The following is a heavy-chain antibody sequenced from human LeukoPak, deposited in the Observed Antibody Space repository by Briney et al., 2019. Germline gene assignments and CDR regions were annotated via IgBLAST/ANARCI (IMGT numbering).Heavy chain of an antibody. CDR1: GGSISSSSYY. D-gene: IGHD3-22*01. CDR3: ARLRYYYDSSGYYADY. Sequence: SETLSLTCTVSGGSISSSSYYWGWIRQPPGTGLEWIGSIYYSGSTYYNPSLRSRVTISVDTSKNQFSLKLSSVTAADTAVYYCARLRYYYDSSGYYADYWGQGTLVTVSS. CDR2: IYYSGST. J-gene: IGHJ4*02. V-gene: IGHV4-39*01.